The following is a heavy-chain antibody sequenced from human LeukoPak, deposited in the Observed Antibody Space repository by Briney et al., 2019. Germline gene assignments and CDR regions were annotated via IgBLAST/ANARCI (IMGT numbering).Heavy chain of an antibody. V-gene: IGHV3-30*04. D-gene: IGHD3-16*02. CDR1: GFTFSSYA. CDR3: AKDSKIVGATFRSYHYMDV. CDR2: ISYDGSNK. Sequence: GGSLRLSCAASGFTFSSYAMHWVRQAPGKGLEWVAVISYDGSNKYYADSVKGRFTISRDNSKNTLYLQMNSLRAEDTAVYYCAKDSKIVGATFRSYHYMDVWGQRDRGHRLL. J-gene: IGHJ6*03.